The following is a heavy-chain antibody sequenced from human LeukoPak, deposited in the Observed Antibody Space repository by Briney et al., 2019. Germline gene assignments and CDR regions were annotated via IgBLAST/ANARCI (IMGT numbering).Heavy chain of an antibody. CDR1: GVSFSGYY. CDR2: INHSGST. CDR3: ARATLYYPTYDY. V-gene: IGHV4-34*01. Sequence: SETLSLTCAVYGVSFSGYYWSWIRQPPGKGLEWIGEINHSGSTNYNPSLKSRVTISVDTSKNQFSLKLSSVTAADTAVYYCARATLYYPTYDYWGQGTLVTVSS. D-gene: IGHD2/OR15-2a*01. J-gene: IGHJ4*02.